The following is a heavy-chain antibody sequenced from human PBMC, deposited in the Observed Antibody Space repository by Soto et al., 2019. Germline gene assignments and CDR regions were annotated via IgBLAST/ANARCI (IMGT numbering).Heavy chain of an antibody. CDR1: GFTFSSYA. CDR2: ISGSGGST. Sequence: GGSVRLSCAASGFTFSSYAMSWVRQAPGKGLEWVSGISGSGGSTYYADSVKGRFTISRDNSKNTLYLQMNSLRAEDTAVYYCVRYSWNDMNFDYWGQGTLVTVS. J-gene: IGHJ4*02. V-gene: IGHV3-23*01. D-gene: IGHD1-20*01. CDR3: VRYSWNDMNFDY.